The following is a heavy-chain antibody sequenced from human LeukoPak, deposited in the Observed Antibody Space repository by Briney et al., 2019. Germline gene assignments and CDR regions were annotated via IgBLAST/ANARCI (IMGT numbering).Heavy chain of an antibody. D-gene: IGHD5-12*01. CDR3: ARAPDGYSGFEADY. V-gene: IGHV3-30*04. J-gene: IGHJ4*02. CDR1: GFTFSSYA. Sequence: GRSLRLSCAASGFTFSSYAMHRVRQAPGKGLEWVAVISYDGSNKYYADSVKGRFTISRDNSKNTLYLQMNSLRAEDTAVYYCARAPDGYSGFEADYWGQGTLVTVSS. CDR2: ISYDGSNK.